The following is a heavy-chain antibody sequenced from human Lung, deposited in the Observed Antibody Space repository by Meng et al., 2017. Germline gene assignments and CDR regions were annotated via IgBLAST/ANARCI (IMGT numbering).Heavy chain of an antibody. CDR1: GGSITSSTW. D-gene: IGHD1-26*01. J-gene: IGHJ4*02. Sequence: LQASGPGLVESLGSPHPPCGASGGSITSSTWWSWVRQTPGKGLEWFGEIFHSGSTNYNPPLESRVTISVDKSKNQFSLKVYSVTAADTATYYCARFDISSSGRSDYWGQGILVTVSS. CDR2: IFHSGST. CDR3: ARFDISSSGRSDY. V-gene: IGHV4-4*02.